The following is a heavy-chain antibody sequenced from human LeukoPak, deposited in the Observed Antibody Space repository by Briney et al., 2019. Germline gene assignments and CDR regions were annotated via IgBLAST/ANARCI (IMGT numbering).Heavy chain of an antibody. J-gene: IGHJ5*02. CDR3: ARDDCSSISCYHNWFDP. Sequence: GGSLRLSCAASGFTFSSYWMSWVRQAPGKGLEWVANIKQDGSEKYYVDSVKGRFTISRDNAKNSLYLQMNSLRAEDTAVYFCARDDCSSISCYHNWFDPWGQGTLVTVSS. CDR2: IKQDGSEK. D-gene: IGHD2-2*01. CDR1: GFTFSSYW. V-gene: IGHV3-7*01.